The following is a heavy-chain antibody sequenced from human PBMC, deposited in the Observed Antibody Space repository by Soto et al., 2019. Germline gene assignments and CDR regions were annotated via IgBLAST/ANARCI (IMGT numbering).Heavy chain of an antibody. J-gene: IGHJ4*02. Sequence: QVQLVQSGAEVKKPGASEQVSCKASGYTFTNYYMHWVRQAPGQGLEWMGVINPDGGSTSYAQKFQGRVTMTRDTSTSTVYMELSSLKSEDTAVYYCARDTYRSSSFDYWGQGTLVTVSS. CDR3: ARDTYRSSSFDY. CDR1: GYTFTNYY. V-gene: IGHV1-46*01. D-gene: IGHD6-13*01. CDR2: INPDGGST.